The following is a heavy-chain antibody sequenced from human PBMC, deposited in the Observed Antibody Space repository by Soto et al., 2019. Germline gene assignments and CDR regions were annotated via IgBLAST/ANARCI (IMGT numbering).Heavy chain of an antibody. Sequence: GGSLRLSCAASGFTFSHYGMHCVRQAPCKGLEWVAVIWNDGSNKYYADSVKGRFTISRDNSENMLYLQMNSLRAEDTAVYYCARAEGMIVVVSLFMDVWGQGTTVTVSS. D-gene: IGHD3-22*01. CDR3: ARAEGMIVVVSLFMDV. V-gene: IGHV3-33*01. J-gene: IGHJ6*02. CDR1: GFTFSHYG. CDR2: IWNDGSNK.